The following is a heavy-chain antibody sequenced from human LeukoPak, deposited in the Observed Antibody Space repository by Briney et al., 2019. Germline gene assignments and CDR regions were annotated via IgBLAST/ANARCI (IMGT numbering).Heavy chain of an antibody. D-gene: IGHD5-24*01. CDR1: GGSFSGYY. Sequence: PSGTLSLTCAVYGGSFSGYYWSWIRQPPGKGLEWIGEINHSGSTNYNPSLKSRVTISVDTSKNQFSLKLSSVTAADTAVYYCARGRYRGRWLQFDYWGQGTLVTVSS. V-gene: IGHV4-34*01. CDR3: ARGRYRGRWLQFDY. J-gene: IGHJ4*02. CDR2: INHSGST.